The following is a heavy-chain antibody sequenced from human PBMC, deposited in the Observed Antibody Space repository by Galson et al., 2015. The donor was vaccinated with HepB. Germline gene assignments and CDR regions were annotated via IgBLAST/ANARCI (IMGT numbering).Heavy chain of an antibody. V-gene: IGHV4-59*11. CDR3: ARVSSSFFGLPDS. CDR1: GGSINSPY. CDR2: IYHSGGA. D-gene: IGHD6-13*01. J-gene: IGHJ4*02. Sequence: ETLSLTCTVSGGSINSPYWTWIRQPPGKGPEWIGYIYHSGGANYNPSLRSRASISIDTSKNKLSLNVRSVTAADTAVYFCARVSSSFFGLPDSWGQGARVTVSS.